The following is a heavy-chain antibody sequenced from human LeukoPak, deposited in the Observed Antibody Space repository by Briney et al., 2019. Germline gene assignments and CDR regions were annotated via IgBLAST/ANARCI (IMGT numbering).Heavy chain of an antibody. J-gene: IGHJ3*02. CDR1: GFTFSSYW. CDR3: ARVAYSSGWYGDAFDI. D-gene: IGHD6-19*01. Sequence: GGSLRLSCAASGFTFSSYWMHWVRQAPGKGLVWVSRINSDGSTTSYADSVKGRFTISRDNAKNTLYLQMNSLRAEDTAVYYCARVAYSSGWYGDAFDIWGQGTMVTVSS. CDR2: INSDGSTT. V-gene: IGHV3-74*01.